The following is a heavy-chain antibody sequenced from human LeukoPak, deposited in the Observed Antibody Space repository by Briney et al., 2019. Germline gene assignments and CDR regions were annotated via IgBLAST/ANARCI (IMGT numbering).Heavy chain of an antibody. Sequence: GGSLRLSCAASGSTFSSYAMHWVRQAPGKGLEWVAVISYDGSNKYYADSVKGRFTISRDNSKNTLYLQMNSLRAEDTAVYYCAREWGDSSGSEFGFDYWGQGTLVTVSS. V-gene: IGHV3-30*04. D-gene: IGHD3-22*01. CDR3: AREWGDSSGSEFGFDY. CDR1: GSTFSSYA. J-gene: IGHJ4*02. CDR2: ISYDGSNK.